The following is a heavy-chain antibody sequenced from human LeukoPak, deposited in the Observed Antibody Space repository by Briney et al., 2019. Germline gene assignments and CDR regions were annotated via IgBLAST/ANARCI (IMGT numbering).Heavy chain of an antibody. V-gene: IGHV4-39*07. CDR3: ARDRGYYGSGSYYYDY. CDR1: GGSISSSSYY. D-gene: IGHD3-10*01. Sequence: PSETLSLTCTVSGGSISSSSYYWGWIRQPPGKGLEWIGSIYYSGSTYYNPSLKSRVTISVDTSKNQFSLKLSSVTAADTAVYYCARDRGYYGSGSYYYDYWGQGTLVTVSS. J-gene: IGHJ4*02. CDR2: IYYSGST.